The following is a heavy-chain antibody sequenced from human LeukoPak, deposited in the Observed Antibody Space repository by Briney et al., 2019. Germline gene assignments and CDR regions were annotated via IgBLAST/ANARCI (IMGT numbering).Heavy chain of an antibody. CDR3: AKGRRYCSGGSCPFDY. CDR1: GFTFSSYG. D-gene: IGHD2-15*01. CDR2: ISYDGSNK. V-gene: IGHV3-30*18. Sequence: GGSLRLSCAASGFTFSSYGMHWVRQAPGKGLEWVAVISYDGSNKYYADSVKGRFTISRDNSKNTLYLQMNSLRAEDTAVYYCAKGRRYCSGGSCPFDYWGQGTLVTVSS. J-gene: IGHJ4*02.